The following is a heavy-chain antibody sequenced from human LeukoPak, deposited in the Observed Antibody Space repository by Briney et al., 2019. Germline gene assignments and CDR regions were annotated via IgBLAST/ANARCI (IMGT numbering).Heavy chain of an antibody. CDR2: VSNNGDST. CDR1: GFTFSRYA. CDR3: AGTYVWGSYRSPFFDY. D-gene: IGHD3-16*02. V-gene: IGHV3-64*01. Sequence: GGSLRLSCADSGFTFSRYAMYWGRQAPGKGLGYVSSVSNNGDSTYYANAVKGRFIITRDNTKNTLFLQMSSLKTEDLAVYYCAGTYVWGSYRSPFFDYWGQGTLVTVSS. J-gene: IGHJ4*02.